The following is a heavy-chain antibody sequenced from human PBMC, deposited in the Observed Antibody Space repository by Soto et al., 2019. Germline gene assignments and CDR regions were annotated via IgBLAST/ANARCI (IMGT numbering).Heavy chain of an antibody. Sequence: SETLSLTCTVSSGSISSYYWSWIRQPPGKGLEWIGYIYYSGSTNYNPSLKSRVTISVDTSKNQFSLKLSSVTAADTAVYYCARASVYYDFWSGSNNWFAPWGQGTLVTVSS. CDR1: SGSISSYY. J-gene: IGHJ5*02. D-gene: IGHD3-3*01. CDR3: ARASVYYDFWSGSNNWFAP. V-gene: IGHV4-59*01. CDR2: IYYSGST.